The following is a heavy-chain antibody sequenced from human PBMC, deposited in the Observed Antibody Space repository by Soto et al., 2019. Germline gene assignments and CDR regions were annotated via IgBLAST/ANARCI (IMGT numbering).Heavy chain of an antibody. CDR1: GFTFSSYA. J-gene: IGHJ4*02. V-gene: IGHV3-30-3*01. Sequence: PGGSLRLSCAASGFTFSSYAMHWVRQAPGKGLEWVAVISYDGSNKYYADSVKGRFTISRDNSKNTLYLQMNSLRAEDTAVYYCASDMVAYSSGYYFDYWGPAVLVTVFS. D-gene: IGHD5-18*01. CDR3: ASDMVAYSSGYYFDY. CDR2: ISYDGSNK.